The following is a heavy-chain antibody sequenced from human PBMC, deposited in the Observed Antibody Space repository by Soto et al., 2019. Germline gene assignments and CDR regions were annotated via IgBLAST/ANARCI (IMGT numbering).Heavy chain of an antibody. D-gene: IGHD2-8*01. Sequence: GASVQLACKAPPVTSSCYAISWMRPAPGQGREWMGGIIPIVCTANYAPKFQGRVTITAHESTSTAYMKLSSLRSEDTAAYYYPGLDYPNCLCYCSFEYWGQGNLVTVSS. J-gene: IGHJ4*01. V-gene: IGHV1-69*13. CDR3: PGLDYPNCLCYCSFEY. CDR1: PVTSSCYA. CDR2: IIPIVCTA.